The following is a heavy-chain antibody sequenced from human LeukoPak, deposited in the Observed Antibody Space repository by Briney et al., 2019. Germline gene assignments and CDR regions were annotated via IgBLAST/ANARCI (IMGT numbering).Heavy chain of an antibody. Sequence: SQTLSLTCAVSGASISSGGYSWSWLRQPPGKGLEWIGYIYHSGSTYYNPSLKSRVTISVDRSKNQFSLKLSSVTAADTAVYYCARGGYSGYDDAFDIWGQGTMVTVSS. D-gene: IGHD5-12*01. CDR2: IYHSGST. V-gene: IGHV4-30-2*01. CDR3: ARGGYSGYDDAFDI. J-gene: IGHJ3*02. CDR1: GASISSGGYS.